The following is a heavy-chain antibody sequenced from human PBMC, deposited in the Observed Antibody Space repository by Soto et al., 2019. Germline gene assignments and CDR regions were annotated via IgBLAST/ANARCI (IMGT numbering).Heavy chain of an antibody. CDR1: GFTFSSYA. CDR2: ISYDGSNK. J-gene: IGHJ4*02. D-gene: IGHD5-12*01. CDR3: ATIPLSGYDSHFDY. Sequence: QVQLVESGGGVVQPGRSLRLSCAASGFTFSSYAMHWVRQAPGKGLEWVAVISYDGSNKYYADSVKGRFTISRDNSKNTLYLQMNGLRAEDTAVYYCATIPLSGYDSHFDYWGQGTLVTVSS. V-gene: IGHV3-30-3*01.